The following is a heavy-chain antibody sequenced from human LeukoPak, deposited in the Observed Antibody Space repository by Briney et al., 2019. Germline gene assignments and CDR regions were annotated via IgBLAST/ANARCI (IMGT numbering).Heavy chain of an antibody. D-gene: IGHD2-2*01. CDR3: ARSKGYCSSTSCYVHLNYYYYYYMDV. CDR2: INPNSGGT. Sequence: ASVKVSCKASGYTFTGYYMHWVRQAPGQGLEWMGWINPNSGGTNYAQKFQGRVTMTRDTSISTAYMELSRLRSDDTAVYYCARSKGYCSSTSCYVHLNYYYYYYMDVWGKGTTVTVSS. CDR1: GYTFTGYY. V-gene: IGHV1-2*02. J-gene: IGHJ6*03.